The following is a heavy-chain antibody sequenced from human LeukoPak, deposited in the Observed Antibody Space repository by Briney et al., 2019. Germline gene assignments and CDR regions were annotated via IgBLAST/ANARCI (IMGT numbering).Heavy chain of an antibody. CDR2: SNTDGTI. CDR3: VRDRDYAFDF. J-gene: IGHJ3*01. Sequence: GRSLRLSCAASGFTFSYYSMNWVRQAPAKGLEWISYSNTDGTISYADSVKGRFTISRDNAENSLYLQMNSLRDEDTAVYFCVRDRDYAFDFWGQGTMVTVSS. V-gene: IGHV3-48*02. CDR1: GFTFSYYS.